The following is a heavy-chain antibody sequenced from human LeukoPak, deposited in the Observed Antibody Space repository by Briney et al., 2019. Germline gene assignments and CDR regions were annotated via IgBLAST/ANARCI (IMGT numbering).Heavy chain of an antibody. CDR2: IYYSGST. V-gene: IGHV4-39*07. CDR1: GGSISSSSYY. CDR3: ARVLRFLGRPYYYYYMDV. D-gene: IGHD3-3*01. Sequence: SQTLSLTCTVSGGSISSSSYYWGWIRQPPGKVMEWIGSIYYSGSTNYNPSLKSRVTISVDTSKNQFSLKLSSVTAADTAVYYCARVLRFLGRPYYYYYMDVWGKGTTVTVSS. J-gene: IGHJ6*03.